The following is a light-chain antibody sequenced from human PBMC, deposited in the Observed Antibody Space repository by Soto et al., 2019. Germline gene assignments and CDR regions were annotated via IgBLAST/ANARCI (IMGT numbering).Light chain of an antibody. CDR3: CSYAGSRTFV. CDR2: EGT. V-gene: IGLV2-23*01. Sequence: QSVLTQPASVSGSPGQSITVSCTGTSRDVGAYNLVSWYQQHPGKAPRLIIYEGTKRPSGISHRFSGSKSDNTASLTISGLRAEDEAHYHCCSYAGSRTFVFGGGTQLTVL. J-gene: IGLJ7*01. CDR1: SRDVGAYNL.